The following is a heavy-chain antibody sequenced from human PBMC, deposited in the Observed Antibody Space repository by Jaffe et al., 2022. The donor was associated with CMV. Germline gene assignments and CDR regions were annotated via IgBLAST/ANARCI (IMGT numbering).Heavy chain of an antibody. Sequence: EVQVVESGGDLVQPGGSLRLSCAVSGLTFSAYWMNWVRQAPGKGLEWVAGIKEDGSETHYMDSVKGRFTISRDNAKESVFLQMNSLRAEDTALYYCARVALGPTVDHWGQGTLVTVSS. CDR2: IKEDGSET. CDR1: GLTFSAYW. CDR3: ARVALGPTVDH. J-gene: IGHJ4*02. V-gene: IGHV3-7*01.